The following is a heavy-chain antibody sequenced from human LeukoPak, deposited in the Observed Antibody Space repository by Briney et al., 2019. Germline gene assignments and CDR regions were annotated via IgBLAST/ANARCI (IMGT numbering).Heavy chain of an antibody. D-gene: IGHD3-16*02. V-gene: IGHV4-30-4*01. CDR2: IYYSGTT. Sequence: SETLSLTCTVSGASISSGDYYWSWIRQPPGKGLEWIGYIYYSGTTNYNPSLKTRVTISVDTSKNQFSLKLSSVTAADTAVYYCARGPDYVWGSYRYFDYWGQGILVTVSS. CDR1: GASISSGDYY. CDR3: ARGPDYVWGSYRYFDY. J-gene: IGHJ4*02.